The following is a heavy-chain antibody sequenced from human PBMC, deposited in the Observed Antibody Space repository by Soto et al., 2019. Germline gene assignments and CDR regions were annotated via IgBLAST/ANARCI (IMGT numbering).Heavy chain of an antibody. CDR2: ISYRGSTI. D-gene: IGHD3-22*01. CDR1: GFTFSRSD. J-gene: IGHJ4*02. Sequence: GGSLRLSCAASGFTFSRSDMRWVSQAPGKGLEWVSSISYRGSTIYCADSVKGRVTISIDSAKNALYLQMNSLRVEDTAVYYCAREWGSGYTDSWGQGTLVTVSS. CDR3: AREWGSGYTDS. V-gene: IGHV3-48*03.